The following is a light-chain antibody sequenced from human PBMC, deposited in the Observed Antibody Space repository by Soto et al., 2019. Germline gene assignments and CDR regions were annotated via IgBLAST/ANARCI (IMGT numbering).Light chain of an antibody. CDR1: QGISSY. CDR3: QQYYSYPFT. Sequence: AIRMTQSPSSLSASTGDRVTITCRASQGISSYLAWYQQKPGKAPKLLIYAAYTLQSGVPSRFSGSGSGTDFTLTISCLQSEDFATYYCQQYYSYPFTFGPGTKVDI. J-gene: IGKJ3*01. V-gene: IGKV1-8*01. CDR2: AAY.